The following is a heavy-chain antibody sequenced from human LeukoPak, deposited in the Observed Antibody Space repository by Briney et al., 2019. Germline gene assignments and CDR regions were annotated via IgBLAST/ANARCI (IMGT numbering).Heavy chain of an antibody. CDR3: AGFPDCSSTSCYPRGYSYGLDY. D-gene: IGHD2-2*01. V-gene: IGHV4-34*01. CDR2: INHSGST. Sequence: SETLSLTCAVYGGSFSGYYWSWIRQPPGKGLEWIGEINHSGSTNYNPSLKSRVTISVDTSKNQFSLKLSSVTAADTAVYYCAGFPDCSSTSCYPRGYSYGLDYWGQGTLVTVSS. CDR1: GGSFSGYY. J-gene: IGHJ4*02.